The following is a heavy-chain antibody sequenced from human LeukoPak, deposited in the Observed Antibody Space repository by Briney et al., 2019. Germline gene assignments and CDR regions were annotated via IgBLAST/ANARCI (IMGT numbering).Heavy chain of an antibody. CDR2: IKQDGGEV. CDR1: GFTFSNYW. Sequence: PGGSLRLSCAASGFTFSNYWMNWVRQAPGKGLEWVANIKQDGGEVYYVGSVKGRFTISRDSAKNSLHLQMNSLRAEDTAVYYCARGGSRFCSSCYSGAFDIWGQGTMVTVSS. D-gene: IGHD2-15*01. V-gene: IGHV3-7*01. CDR3: ARGGSRFCSSCYSGAFDI. J-gene: IGHJ3*02.